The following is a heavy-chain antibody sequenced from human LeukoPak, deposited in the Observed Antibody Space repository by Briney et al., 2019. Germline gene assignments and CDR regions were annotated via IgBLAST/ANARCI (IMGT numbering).Heavy chain of an antibody. CDR1: GYSISSGYY. CDR3: ARGSGDFWSGYKPNENWFDP. Sequence: PSETLPLTCTVSGYSISSGYYWGWIRQPPGKGLEWIGSIYHSGSTYYNPSLKSRVTISVDTSKNQFSLKLSSVTAADTAVYYCARGSGDFWSGYKPNENWFDPWGQGTLVTVSS. J-gene: IGHJ5*02. CDR2: IYHSGST. V-gene: IGHV4-38-2*02. D-gene: IGHD3-3*01.